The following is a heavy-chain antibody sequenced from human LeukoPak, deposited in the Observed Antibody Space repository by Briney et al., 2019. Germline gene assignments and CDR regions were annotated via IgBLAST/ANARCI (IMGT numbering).Heavy chain of an antibody. V-gene: IGHV4-34*01. Sequence: PSETLSLTCAVYGGSFSGYYWSWIRQPPGKGLEWIGEINHSGSTNYNPSLKSRVTISVDTSKNQFSLKLSSVTAADTAVYYCARHGGGYYDSSGYLDYWGQGTLVTVSS. J-gene: IGHJ4*02. CDR1: GGSFSGYY. D-gene: IGHD3-22*01. CDR3: ARHGGGYYDSSGYLDY. CDR2: INHSGST.